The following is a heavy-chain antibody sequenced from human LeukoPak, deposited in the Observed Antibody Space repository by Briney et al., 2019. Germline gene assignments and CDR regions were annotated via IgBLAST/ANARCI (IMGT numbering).Heavy chain of an antibody. CDR1: GYSISSGYY. CDR3: ARGGDYGNSNWFDP. D-gene: IGHD4-17*01. V-gene: IGHV4-38-2*02. Sequence: SETLSLTCTVSGYSISSGYYWGWIRRPPGKGLEWIGSIYHSGSTYYNPSLKSRVTISVDTSKNQFSLKLSSVTAADTAVYYCARGGDYGNSNWFDPWGQGTLVTVSS. J-gene: IGHJ5*02. CDR2: IYHSGST.